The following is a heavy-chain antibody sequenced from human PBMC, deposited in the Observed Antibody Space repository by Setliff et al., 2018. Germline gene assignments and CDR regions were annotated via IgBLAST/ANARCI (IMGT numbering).Heavy chain of an antibody. J-gene: IGHJ5*02. V-gene: IGHV3-11*01. D-gene: IGHD1-26*01. CDR3: ARDRDVGDL. Sequence: LRLSCAASGFIFSDYYMSWIRQAPGKRLEWISFISSSGTTTHYADSVKGRFSISRDNAKNSLYLQMNGLRDEDTALYYCARDRDVGDLWGQGTLVTVSS. CDR2: ISSSGTTT. CDR1: GFIFSDYY.